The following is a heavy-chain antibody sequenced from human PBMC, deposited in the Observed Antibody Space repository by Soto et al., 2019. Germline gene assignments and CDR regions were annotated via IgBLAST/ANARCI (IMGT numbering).Heavy chain of an antibody. J-gene: IGHJ6*03. Sequence: QVQLQESGPGLVKPSETLSLTCTVSGASISSHYWSCIRQAPGKGLEWIANINYNGNTNYNPSLKSRVTISVDTSKNQFSLTVISVIAADTAVYYCAGGGSIVVATRRRMDVWGRGTTVTVSS. V-gene: IGHV4-59*08. CDR3: AGGGSIVVATRRRMDV. D-gene: IGHD3-22*01. CDR2: INYNGNT. CDR1: GASISSHY.